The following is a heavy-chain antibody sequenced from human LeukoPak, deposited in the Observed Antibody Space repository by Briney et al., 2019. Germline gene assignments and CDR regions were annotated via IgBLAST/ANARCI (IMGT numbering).Heavy chain of an antibody. CDR2: IYSDGGT. Sequence: PGGSLRLSCAASGFTVSAKYMSWVRQGPGKGLDWISSIYSDGGTNYADSVKGRFTISRDNSKNTLYLQMNSLRPEDTAVYYCARDGGFGGPGGDNWFDSWGQGALVTVYS. V-gene: IGHV3-66*02. CDR3: ARDGGFGGPGGDNWFDS. CDR1: GFTVSAKY. D-gene: IGHD3-16*01. J-gene: IGHJ5*01.